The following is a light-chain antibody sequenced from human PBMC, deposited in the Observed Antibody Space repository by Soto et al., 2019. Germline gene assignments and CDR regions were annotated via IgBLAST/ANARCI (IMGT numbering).Light chain of an antibody. Sequence: QSVLTQPPSASGTPGQRVTISCSGSSSNIGSNPVHWYQQVPGTAPKLLIHNNNQRPSGVPARFSGSKSGTSASLAISGLQSEDEADYYCAAWDDSLNCVLFDGGTKLTVL. CDR2: NNN. V-gene: IGLV1-44*01. J-gene: IGLJ2*01. CDR3: AAWDDSLNCVL. CDR1: SSNIGSNP.